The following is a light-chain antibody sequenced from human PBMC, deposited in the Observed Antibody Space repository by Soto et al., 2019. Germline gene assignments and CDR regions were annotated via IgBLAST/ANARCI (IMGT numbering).Light chain of an antibody. CDR1: QSISSY. Sequence: DIQMTQSPSSLSASVGDRVTLTCRASQSISSYLNWYQQKPGKAPKVMIYAASSLQSGVPSRFSGSGSGTDCTLTISSLQPEDVATYYCQQSYSTPGTLGQGTKVDIK. V-gene: IGKV1-39*01. J-gene: IGKJ1*01. CDR2: AAS. CDR3: QQSYSTPGT.